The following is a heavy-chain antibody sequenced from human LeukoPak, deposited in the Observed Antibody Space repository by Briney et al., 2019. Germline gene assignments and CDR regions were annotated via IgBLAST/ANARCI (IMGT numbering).Heavy chain of an antibody. CDR2: FDPEDGET. V-gene: IGHV1-24*01. J-gene: IGHJ4*02. Sequence: ASVKVSCKVSGYTLTELSMHWVRQAPGKGLEWMGGFDPEDGETIYAQKFRGRVTMTEDTSTDTAYMELSSLRSEDTAVYYCATALGKGGSYPMDFDYWGQGTLVTVSS. CDR1: GYTLTELS. CDR3: ATALGKGGSYPMDFDY. D-gene: IGHD1-26*01.